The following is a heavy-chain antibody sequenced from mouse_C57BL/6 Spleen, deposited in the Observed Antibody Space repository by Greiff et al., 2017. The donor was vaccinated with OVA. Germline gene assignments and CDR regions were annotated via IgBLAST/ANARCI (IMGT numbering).Heavy chain of an antibody. CDR3: AVLYYDYDVGFAY. CDR1: GYTFTSYW. CDR2: IYPSDSET. V-gene: IGHV1-61*01. D-gene: IGHD2-4*01. Sequence: VQLQQPGAELVRPGSSVKLSCKASGYTFTSYWMDWVKQRPGQGLEWIGNIYPSDSETHYNQKFKDKATLTVDKSSSTAYMQLSSLTSEDSAVYYCAVLYYDYDVGFAYWGQGTLVTVSA. J-gene: IGHJ3*01.